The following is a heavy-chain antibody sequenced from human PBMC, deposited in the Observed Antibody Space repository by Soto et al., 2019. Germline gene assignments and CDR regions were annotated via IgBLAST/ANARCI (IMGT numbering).Heavy chain of an antibody. CDR2: IYYSGVT. CDR1: GGCIGSGGYY. Sequence: PLSLTWTGSGGCIGSGGYYWSWIRQHPGKGLEWIGYIYYSGVTYYNPSLKSRVTISVDTSKNQFYLKLSSVTAADTAVYYCARSPGYYFDYWGQGTLVTVSS. J-gene: IGHJ4*02. V-gene: IGHV4-31*02. CDR3: ARSPGYYFDY.